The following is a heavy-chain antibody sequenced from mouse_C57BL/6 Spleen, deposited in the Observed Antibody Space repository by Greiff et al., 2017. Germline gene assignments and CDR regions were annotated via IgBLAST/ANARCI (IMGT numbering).Heavy chain of an antibody. J-gene: IGHJ2*01. Sequence: QVQLQQSGPELVKPGASVKISCKASGYAFSSSWMNWVKQRPGKGLEWIGRIYPGDGDTNYNGKFKGKATLTADKSSSTAYMQLSSLTSEDSAVXFCARRSSGYPFDYWGQGTTLTVSS. CDR1: GYAFSSSW. CDR2: IYPGDGDT. V-gene: IGHV1-82*01. CDR3: ARRSSGYPFDY. D-gene: IGHD3-2*02.